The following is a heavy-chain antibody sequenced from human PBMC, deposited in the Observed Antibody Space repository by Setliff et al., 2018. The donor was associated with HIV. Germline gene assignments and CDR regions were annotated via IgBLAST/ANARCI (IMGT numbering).Heavy chain of an antibody. CDR3: ARRGWNGYKAFDY. CDR2: INHSGST. J-gene: IGHJ4*02. D-gene: IGHD5-12*01. CDR1: GGSIDTTNYY. V-gene: IGHV4-61*05. Sequence: PSETLSLTCTVSGGSIDTTNYYWAWIRQSPGKGLEWIGEINHSGSTNYNPSLKSRVTISVDTSKKQFSLNLSSVTAADTAVYYCARRGWNGYKAFDYWGQGALVTVSS.